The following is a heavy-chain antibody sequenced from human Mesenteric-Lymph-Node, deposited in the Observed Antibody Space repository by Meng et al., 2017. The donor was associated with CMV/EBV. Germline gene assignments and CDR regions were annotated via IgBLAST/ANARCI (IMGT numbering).Heavy chain of an antibody. CDR3: ARASNFYCSSTSCYTGADYFDY. Sequence: WNWIRQSPTGGLEGLGRTYYRPKWYNDYAVSVKSRITINPDTSKNQFSLQLNSVTPEDTAVYYCARASNFYCSSTSCYTGADYFDYWGQGTLVTVSS. J-gene: IGHJ4*02. V-gene: IGHV6-1*01. D-gene: IGHD2-2*02. CDR2: TYYRPKWYN.